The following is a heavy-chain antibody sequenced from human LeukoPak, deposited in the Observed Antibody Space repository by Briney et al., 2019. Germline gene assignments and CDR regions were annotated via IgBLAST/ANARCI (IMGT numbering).Heavy chain of an antibody. D-gene: IGHD2-2*01. V-gene: IGHV4-39*07. CDR3: ASGGYCGSTSCYPKWFDP. Sequence: SETLSLTCTVSGGSIISSRHYWGWIRQPPGKGLEWIGSIYYSGDTYYNPSLKSRVTLSIDTSKNQFSLSLTSVTAADTAVYYCASGGYCGSTSCYPKWFDPWGQGTLVTVSS. CDR2: IYYSGDT. J-gene: IGHJ5*02. CDR1: GGSIISSRHY.